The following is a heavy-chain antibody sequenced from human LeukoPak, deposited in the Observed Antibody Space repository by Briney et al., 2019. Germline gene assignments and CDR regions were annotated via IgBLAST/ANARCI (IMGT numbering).Heavy chain of an antibody. V-gene: IGHV1-69*05. CDR2: IIPIFGTA. J-gene: IGHJ4*02. CDR3: ATTRKGGYDY. Sequence: ASVKVSCKASGGTFSSYAISWVRQAPGQGLEWMGGIIPIFGTANYAQKFQGRVTITTDESTSTAYMELSSLRSEDTAVYYCATTRKGGYDYWGQGTLVTVSS. D-gene: IGHD5-12*01. CDR1: GGTFSSYA.